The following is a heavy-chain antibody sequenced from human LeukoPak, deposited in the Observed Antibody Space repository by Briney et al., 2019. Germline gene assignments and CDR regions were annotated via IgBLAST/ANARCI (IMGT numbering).Heavy chain of an antibody. CDR3: ASTNYYDSSGYYSSQYY. Sequence: ASVKVSCKASGYTFTSYGISWVRQAPGQGLEWMGWISAYNGNTNYAQKLQGRVTMTTDTSTSTAYMELRSLRSDDTAVYYCASTNYYDSSGYYSSQYYWGQGTLVTVSS. CDR2: ISAYNGNT. CDR1: GYTFTSYG. D-gene: IGHD3-22*01. V-gene: IGHV1-18*01. J-gene: IGHJ4*02.